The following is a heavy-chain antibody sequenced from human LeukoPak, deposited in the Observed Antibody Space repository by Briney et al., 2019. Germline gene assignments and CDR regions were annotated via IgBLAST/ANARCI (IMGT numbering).Heavy chain of an antibody. CDR1: GFTFSSYG. D-gene: IGHD1-26*01. V-gene: IGHV3-33*06. CDR2: IWYDGSYT. Sequence: GSLRLSCAAPGFTFSSYGMHWVRQAPGKGPEWVAVIWYDGSYTYYAESVKGRFTISRDNSRNTLYLQMSSLRAEDTAVYYCAKPTSGDGSFLIDYWGQGTLVTVSS. J-gene: IGHJ4*02. CDR3: AKPTSGDGSFLIDY.